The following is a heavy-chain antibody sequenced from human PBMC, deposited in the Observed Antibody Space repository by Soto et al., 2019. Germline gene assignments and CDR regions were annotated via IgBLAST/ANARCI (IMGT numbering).Heavy chain of an antibody. CDR3: ARSGGLARDFNS. CDR1: GGTFSSDS. CDR2: IIPMFDTP. V-gene: IGHV1-69*12. J-gene: IGHJ4*02. D-gene: IGHD2-15*01. Sequence: QVQLVQSGAEVKKPGSSVKVSCKASGGTFSSDSFSWVRQAPGQGLEWMGGIIPMFDTPIYAQKFPDRVTITADESTSTAYMQLSSLRSGDTAVYYCARSGGLARDFNSWGQGSLVTVSS.